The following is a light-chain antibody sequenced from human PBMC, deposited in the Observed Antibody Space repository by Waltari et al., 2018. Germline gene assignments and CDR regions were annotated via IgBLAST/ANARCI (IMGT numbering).Light chain of an antibody. J-gene: IGLJ2*01. V-gene: IGLV2-11*01. CDR2: DVN. CDR3: CAYAGSAI. Sequence: QSALTQPRSVSGSPGQSVTISCTGTSSDVGSYNYVCWYQQHPGKAPRLMIYDVNKWPSGVPDRFSGSKSGNTASLTISGLQAEDEADYYCCAYAGSAIFGGGTELTVL. CDR1: SSDVGSYNY.